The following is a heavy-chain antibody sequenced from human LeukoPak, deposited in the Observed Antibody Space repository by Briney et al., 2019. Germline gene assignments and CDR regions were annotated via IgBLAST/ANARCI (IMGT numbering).Heavy chain of an antibody. CDR2: INHSGST. CDR3: ARGPGSTSFAFDI. CDR1: GGSFSGYY. J-gene: IGHJ3*02. V-gene: IGHV4-34*01. D-gene: IGHD2-2*01. Sequence: SETLSLTCAVYGGSFSGYYWSWIRQPPGKGLEWIGEINHSGSTNYNPSLKSRVTISVDTSKNQFSLKLSSVTAADTAVYYCARGPGSTSFAFDIWGQGTMVTVSS.